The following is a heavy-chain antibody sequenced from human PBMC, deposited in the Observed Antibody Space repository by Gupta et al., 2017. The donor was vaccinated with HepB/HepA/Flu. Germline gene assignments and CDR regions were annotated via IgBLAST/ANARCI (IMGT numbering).Heavy chain of an antibody. CDR3: ARVRRVPFVWFDP. D-gene: IGHD3-10*01. Sequence: GWINPIAGSTGYAQKFQGRISFTRDSSINTAYMELSSLISEDTAVYYCARVRRVPFVWFDPWGKGTLVTVSS. J-gene: IGHJ5*02. V-gene: IGHV1-8*03. CDR2: INPIAGST.